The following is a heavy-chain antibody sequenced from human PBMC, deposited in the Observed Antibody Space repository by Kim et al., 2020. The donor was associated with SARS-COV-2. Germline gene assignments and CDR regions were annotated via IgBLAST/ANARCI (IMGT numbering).Heavy chain of an antibody. CDR2: IYYSGST. J-gene: IGHJ4*02. CDR3: ARLDSYGPRYFDY. CDR1: GGSISSSSYY. Sequence: SETLSLTCTVSGGSISSSSYYWGWIRQPPGKGLEWIGSIYYSGSTYYNPSLKSRVTISVDTSKNQFSLKLSSVTAADTAVYYCARLDSYGPRYFDYWGQGTLVTVSS. D-gene: IGHD5-18*01. V-gene: IGHV4-39*07.